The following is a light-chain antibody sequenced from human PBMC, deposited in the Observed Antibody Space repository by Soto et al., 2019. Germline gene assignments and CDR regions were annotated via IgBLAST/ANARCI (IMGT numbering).Light chain of an antibody. Sequence: IQMTQSPSTLSASVGDRVTITCRASHNIERWMAWYQQKRGRAPSLLIFDATTLHSGVPSRFSGGRSGTEFTLTSNGLQPDDFATYYCQQFAKSSTFGQGTKVDIK. V-gene: IGKV1-5*01. CDR2: DAT. J-gene: IGKJ1*01. CDR1: HNIERW. CDR3: QQFAKSST.